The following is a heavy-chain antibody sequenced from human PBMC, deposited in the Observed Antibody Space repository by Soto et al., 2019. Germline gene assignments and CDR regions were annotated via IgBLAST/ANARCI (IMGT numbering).Heavy chain of an antibody. V-gene: IGHV3-23*01. Sequence: EVQLLESGGGLVQPGESLRLSCAASGFTFSNSAMTWVRQTPGKGLEWVSTISRSNGDSTYYADSVKGRFTISRDNSKNTLYLQMNSLRAEDTAVYNCVKHNWNNLGWFDPWGQGTLVTVSS. J-gene: IGHJ5*02. CDR1: GFTFSNSA. CDR3: VKHNWNNLGWFDP. D-gene: IGHD1-20*01. CDR2: ISRSNGDST.